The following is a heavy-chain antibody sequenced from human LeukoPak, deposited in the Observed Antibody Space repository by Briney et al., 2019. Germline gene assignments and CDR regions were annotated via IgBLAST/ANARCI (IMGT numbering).Heavy chain of an antibody. J-gene: IGHJ6*02. CDR1: GFTFSDYY. D-gene: IGHD3-22*01. CDR3: AKYSATYYYGSSGYYPYYYYGMDV. V-gene: IGHV3-11*01. Sequence: GGSLRLSCAASGFTFSDYYMSWIRQAPGKGLEWVSYISSSGSTIYYADSVKGRFTISRDNAKNSLYLQMNSLRAEDTAVYYCAKYSATYYYGSSGYYPYYYYGMDVWGQGTTVTVSS. CDR2: ISSSGSTI.